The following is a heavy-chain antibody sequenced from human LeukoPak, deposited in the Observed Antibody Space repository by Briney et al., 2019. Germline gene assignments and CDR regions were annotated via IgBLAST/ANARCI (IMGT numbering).Heavy chain of an antibody. Sequence: GASVKVSCKGSGYSFTSYWIGWVRQMPGKGLEWMGVIYPGDSDTRYSPSFQGQVTISADKSISTAYLQWSSLKASDTAMYYCARHIRYCSGGTCYDYYMDVRGKGTTVTVSS. D-gene: IGHD2-15*01. V-gene: IGHV5-51*01. J-gene: IGHJ6*03. CDR3: ARHIRYCSGGTCYDYYMDV. CDR1: GYSFTSYW. CDR2: IYPGDSDT.